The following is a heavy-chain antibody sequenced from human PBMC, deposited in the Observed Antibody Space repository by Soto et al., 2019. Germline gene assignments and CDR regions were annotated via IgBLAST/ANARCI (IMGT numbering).Heavy chain of an antibody. D-gene: IGHD3-3*01. CDR1: GGSISSGGYS. V-gene: IGHV4-30-2*01. CDR3: ARGPHFGR. J-gene: IGHJ4*02. CDR2: ISHSGST. Sequence: SETLSVTCSVSGGSISSGGYSWSCIRQPTGMGLEWFAYISHSGSTYYNPSLKSRVTVSVDRTKNQFSLKLSSVTAADTAVYNCARGPHFGRWGKGTLVTVSS.